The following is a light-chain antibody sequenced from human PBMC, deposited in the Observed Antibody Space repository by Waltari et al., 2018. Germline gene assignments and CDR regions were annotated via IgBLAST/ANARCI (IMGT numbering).Light chain of an antibody. J-gene: IGLJ1*01. Sequence: QSLLPQPPSASGTPGQRVTTSCSGSGPNIGINTVSWYQQLPGTAPKLLIYHDNQRRWGVPDRFSGSKSGSSASRDISGLQSDDEANYDCAAWDDSLNGHSFGTGTRVTVL. CDR3: AAWDDSLNGHS. CDR1: GPNIGINT. V-gene: IGLV1-44*01. CDR2: HDN.